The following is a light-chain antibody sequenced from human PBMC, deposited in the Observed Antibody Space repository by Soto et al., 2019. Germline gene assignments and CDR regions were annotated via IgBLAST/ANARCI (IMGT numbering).Light chain of an antibody. J-gene: IGLJ1*01. CDR1: SGHSSYD. CDR2: LNSDGSH. Sequence: QLVLTQSPSASASLGASVKLTCTLSSGHSSYDIAWHQQQPEKGPRYLMKLNSDGSHSKGDGIPDRFSGSSSGAERYLIISSLPSEDEADYYCQTWGTGIHVFGTGTKVTVL. CDR3: QTWGTGIHV. V-gene: IGLV4-69*01.